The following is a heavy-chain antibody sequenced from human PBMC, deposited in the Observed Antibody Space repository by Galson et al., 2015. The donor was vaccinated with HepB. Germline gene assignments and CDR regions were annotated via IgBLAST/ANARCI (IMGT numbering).Heavy chain of an antibody. CDR2: ISAYNGNT. Sequence: SCKASGYTFTSYGISWVRQAPGQGLEWMGWISAYNGNTNYAQKLQGRVTMTTDTSTSTAYMELRSLRSDDTAVYYCAHSSLMDYYYGMDVWGQGTTVTVSS. D-gene: IGHD3-22*01. V-gene: IGHV1-18*01. CDR1: GYTFTSYG. CDR3: AHSSLMDYYYGMDV. J-gene: IGHJ6*02.